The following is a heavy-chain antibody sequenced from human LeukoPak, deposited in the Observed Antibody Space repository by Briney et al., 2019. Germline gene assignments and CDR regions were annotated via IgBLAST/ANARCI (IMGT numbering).Heavy chain of an antibody. CDR1: GYTLTGYY. D-gene: IGHD3-22*01. V-gene: IGHV1-2*02. J-gene: IGHJ4*02. CDR2: INPNSGGT. CDR3: ARKLYDSSRYGQTYYFDY. Sequence: ASVKVSCKASGYTLTGYYMHWVRQAPGQGLEWMGWINPNSGGTNYAQKFQGRVTMTRDTSISTAYMELSRLRSDDTAVYYCARKLYDSSRYGQTYYFDYWGQGTLVTVSS.